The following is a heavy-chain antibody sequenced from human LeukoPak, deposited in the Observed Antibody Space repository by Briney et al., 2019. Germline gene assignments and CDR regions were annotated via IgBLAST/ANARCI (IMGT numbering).Heavy chain of an antibody. V-gene: IGHV3-23*01. Sequence: GGSLRLSCAASGFTFSSYAMSWVRQAPGKGLEWVSAITGTGFTTYYADSMKGRLTISRDNSKNTLYLQVNSLRAEDTAVYYXXXXLGGNYYYFDYWGQGTLVTVSS. CDR1: GFTFSSYA. CDR3: XXXLGGNYYYFDY. J-gene: IGHJ4*02. CDR2: ITGTGFTT. D-gene: IGHD1-26*01.